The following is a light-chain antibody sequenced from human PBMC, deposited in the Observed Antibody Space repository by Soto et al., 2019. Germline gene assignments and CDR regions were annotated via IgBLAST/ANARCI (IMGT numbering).Light chain of an antibody. CDR3: QSYDRTVKTVV. V-gene: IGLV1-40*01. J-gene: IGLJ2*01. CDR2: GNT. Sequence: QSVLTQPPFLSAAPGQSVTISCTGSSSNIGAGYHVHWYQHIPGEAPKLLIYGNTNRPAEISDRFSGSKSGTSASLAITGLQAEDEADYFCQSYDRTVKTVVFGGGTKLTVL. CDR1: SSNIGAGYH.